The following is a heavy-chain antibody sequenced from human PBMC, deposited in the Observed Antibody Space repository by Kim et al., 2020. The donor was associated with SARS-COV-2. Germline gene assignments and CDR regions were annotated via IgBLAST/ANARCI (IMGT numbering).Heavy chain of an antibody. Sequence: SETLSLTCAVYGGSFSGYYWSWIRQPPGKGLEWIGEINHSGSTNYNPSLKSRVTISVDTSKNQFSLKLSSVTAADTAVYYCARGDLYYDILTANSPTLWYFDLWGRGTLVTVSS. J-gene: IGHJ2*01. CDR1: GGSFSGYY. V-gene: IGHV4-34*01. CDR2: INHSGST. CDR3: ARGDLYYDILTANSPTLWYFDL. D-gene: IGHD3-9*01.